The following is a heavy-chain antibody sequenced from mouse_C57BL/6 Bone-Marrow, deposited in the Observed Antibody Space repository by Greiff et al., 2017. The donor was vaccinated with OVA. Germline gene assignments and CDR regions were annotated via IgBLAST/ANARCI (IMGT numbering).Heavy chain of an antibody. D-gene: IGHD3-1*01. Sequence: EVQLVESGGGLVKPGGSLKLSCAASGFTFSSYAMSWVRQTPEKRLEWVATISAGGSYTYYPDNVKGRFTISRDNAKNNLYLQMSHLKSEDTAMYYCAGGDTAGPDYWGQGATLTVSS. V-gene: IGHV5-4*01. J-gene: IGHJ2*01. CDR3: AGGDTAGPDY. CDR1: GFTFSSYA. CDR2: ISAGGSYT.